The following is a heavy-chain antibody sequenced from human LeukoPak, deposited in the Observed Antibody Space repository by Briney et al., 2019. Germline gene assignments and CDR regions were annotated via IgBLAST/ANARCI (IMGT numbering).Heavy chain of an antibody. Sequence: ASVKVSCKASGYTFTSDDINWVRQATGQGLEWMGWMNPNSGNTGYAQKFQGRVTMTRNTSISTAYMELSSLRSEDTAVYYCARVGIVGATTEGEFDYWGQGTLVTVSS. J-gene: IGHJ4*02. CDR3: ARVGIVGATTEGEFDY. CDR2: MNPNSGNT. V-gene: IGHV1-8*01. CDR1: GYTFTSDD. D-gene: IGHD1-26*01.